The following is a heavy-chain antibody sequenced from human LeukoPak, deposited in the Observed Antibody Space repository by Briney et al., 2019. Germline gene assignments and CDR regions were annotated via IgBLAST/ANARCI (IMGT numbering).Heavy chain of an antibody. CDR3: ARALGYPDY. CDR1: GFSLSSYE. CDR2: ISRSGSTT. J-gene: IGHJ4*02. D-gene: IGHD5-18*01. V-gene: IGHV3-48*03. Sequence: GGSLRLSCAASGFSLSSYEMNWVRQAPGKGLEWVSYISRSGSTTYYADSVKGRFTISRDNANNSLFLEMNSLRAEDTAVYYCARALGYPDYWGQGTLVTVSS.